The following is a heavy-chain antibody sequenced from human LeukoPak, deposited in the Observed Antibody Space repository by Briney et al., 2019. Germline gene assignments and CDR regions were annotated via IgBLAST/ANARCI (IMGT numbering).Heavy chain of an antibody. CDR2: MNPNSGDT. Sequence: ASVKVFCKASGYTFTSYDINWVRQATGQGLEWMGWMNPNSGDTGYAQKFQGRVTITRDTSITTAYMELNNLRSEDTAVYYCARAQPSAEGYYMDVWGKGTTVTVSS. V-gene: IGHV1-8*01. CDR1: GYTFTSYD. CDR3: ARAQPSAEGYYMDV. J-gene: IGHJ6*03.